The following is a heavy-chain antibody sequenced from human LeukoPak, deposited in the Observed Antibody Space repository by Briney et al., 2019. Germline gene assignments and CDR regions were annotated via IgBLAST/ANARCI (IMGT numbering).Heavy chain of an antibody. J-gene: IGHJ4*02. CDR1: GGSISSYY. Sequence: PSETLSLTCTVSGGSISSYYWSWIRQPPGKGLEWIGYIYYSGGTNYNPSLKSRVTISVDTSKNQFSLKLSSVTAADTAVYYCASGVWDYFDYWGQGTLVTVSS. CDR3: ASGVWDYFDY. CDR2: IYYSGGT. V-gene: IGHV4-59*01. D-gene: IGHD2-8*01.